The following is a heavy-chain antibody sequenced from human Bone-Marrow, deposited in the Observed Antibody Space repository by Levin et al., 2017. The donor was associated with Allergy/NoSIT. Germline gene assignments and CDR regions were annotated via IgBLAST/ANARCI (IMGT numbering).Heavy chain of an antibody. CDR2: IYYSGST. D-gene: IGHD3-10*01. Sequence: SQTLSLTCLVSGGSISSRSDYWGWVRQSRGKGLEWIGSIYYSGSTYYNPSLKSRVTVSIDTSKNQFSLILTSMTAADTAVYFCARHLYKSGSLRTPFDAWGQGTLVTVSS. V-gene: IGHV4-39*01. J-gene: IGHJ5*02. CDR1: GGSISSRSDY. CDR3: ARHLYKSGSLRTPFDA.